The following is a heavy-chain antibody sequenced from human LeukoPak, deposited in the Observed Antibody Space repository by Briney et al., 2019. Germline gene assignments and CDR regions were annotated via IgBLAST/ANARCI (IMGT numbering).Heavy chain of an antibody. V-gene: IGHV3-23*01. D-gene: IGHD6-13*01. CDR3: AKSNPSYGSSWHYFDY. J-gene: IGHJ4*02. Sequence: SLRLSCAASGFTFSSYAMSWVRQAPGKGLEWVSAISGRGGSTYYADSVKGRFTISRDNSKNTLYLQMNSVRAEDTAVYCCAKSNPSYGSSWHYFDYWGQGTLVTV. CDR1: GFTFSSYA. CDR2: ISGRGGST.